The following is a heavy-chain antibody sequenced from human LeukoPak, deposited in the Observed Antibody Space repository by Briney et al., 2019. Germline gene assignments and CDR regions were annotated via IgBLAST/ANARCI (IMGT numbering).Heavy chain of an antibody. Sequence: SETLSLTCTVYGVSISSYYWRWHRQPAGKGLEWIGRIYTSGSTNYNPSLKSRVTISVDKSKNHFSLKLSSVTAADTAVYYCARASGEGYCSSTSCTRYMDVWGKGTTVTVSS. V-gene: IGHV4-59*10. CDR1: GVSISSYY. J-gene: IGHJ6*03. D-gene: IGHD2-2*01. CDR2: IYTSGST. CDR3: ARASGEGYCSSTSCTRYMDV.